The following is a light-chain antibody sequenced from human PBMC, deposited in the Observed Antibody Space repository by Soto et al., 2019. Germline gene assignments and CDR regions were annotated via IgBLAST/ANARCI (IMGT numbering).Light chain of an antibody. CDR3: SSYTSSSSWV. Sequence: QSALTQPASVSGSPGQSITISCTGTSSDVGGYNYVSWYQQHPGKAPKIMIYDVSNRPSGVSNRFSGPKSGNTASQTICGLQADDEADYYCSSYTSSSSWVFGGVTKLTVL. CDR2: DVS. CDR1: SSDVGGYNY. V-gene: IGLV2-14*01. J-gene: IGLJ3*02.